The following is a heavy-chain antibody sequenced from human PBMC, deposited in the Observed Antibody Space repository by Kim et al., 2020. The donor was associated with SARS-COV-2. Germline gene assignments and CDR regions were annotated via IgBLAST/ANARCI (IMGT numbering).Heavy chain of an antibody. CDR1: GFNFNTYS. D-gene: IGHD3-10*01. CDR3: ARCPLSMTMVRGMITTTLLYYYNLDA. Sequence: GGSLRLSCAASGFNFNTYSMNWVRQAPGKGLEWVSYISSSTTTMYYADSVRGRFTISRDNAKNSLFLQMNSLRDEDTAVYYCARCPLSMTMVRGMITTTLLYYYNLDAWGQGNTVTVSS. CDR2: ISSSTTTM. J-gene: IGHJ6*02. V-gene: IGHV3-48*02.